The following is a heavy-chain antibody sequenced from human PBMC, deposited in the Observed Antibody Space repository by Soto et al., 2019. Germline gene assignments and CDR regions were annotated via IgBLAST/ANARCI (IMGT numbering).Heavy chain of an antibody. CDR2: IFNDGRT. CDR1: GFNVNRNN. V-gene: IGHV3-53*01. J-gene: IGHJ4*02. CDR3: AGSGGNSF. Sequence: EVQVVESGGGLTQPGGSLRLSCVVSGFNVNRNNMTWVRQATGKGLQWVSTIFNDGRTYYADSVKGRFTISRDNSENMVSLQTTSLGDEDPPFYYCAGSGGNSFWGQGTLVTVSS. D-gene: IGHD1-1*01.